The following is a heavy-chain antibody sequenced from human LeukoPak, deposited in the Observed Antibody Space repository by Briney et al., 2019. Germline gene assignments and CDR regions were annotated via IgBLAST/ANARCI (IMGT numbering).Heavy chain of an antibody. J-gene: IGHJ4*02. CDR2: INHSGST. Sequence: PSETLSLTCAVYGGSFSDYYWTWIRQPPGKGLEWIGEINHSGSTNYNPSLKSRVTISVDTSKNQFSLKLSSVTAADTAVYYCARVAYRYGSGSFDWGQGTLVTVSS. V-gene: IGHV4-34*01. D-gene: IGHD3-10*01. CDR3: ARVAYRYGSGSFD. CDR1: GGSFSDYY.